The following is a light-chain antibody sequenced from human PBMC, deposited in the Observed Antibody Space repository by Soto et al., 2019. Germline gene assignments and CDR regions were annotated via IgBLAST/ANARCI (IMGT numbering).Light chain of an antibody. J-gene: IGLJ1*01. CDR1: NIGSKN. Sequence: SYELTQPLSVSVALGQTARITCGGNNIGSKNVHWYQQKPGQAPVLVIYRDSNRPSGIPERFSGSNSGNTATLTISRAQAGDEADYYCQVWDSSTAVFGTGTKV. V-gene: IGLV3-9*01. CDR2: RDS. CDR3: QVWDSSTAV.